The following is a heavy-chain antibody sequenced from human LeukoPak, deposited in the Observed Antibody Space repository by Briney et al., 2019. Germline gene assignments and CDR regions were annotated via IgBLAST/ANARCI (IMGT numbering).Heavy chain of an antibody. J-gene: IGHJ5*02. CDR1: GFTFSSYA. Sequence: GGSLRLSCATSGFTFSSYAMTWVRQAPGEGLEWVSAISGSGGSTYYADSVKGRFTVSRDNSENTLYLQMNSLRAEDTAVYYCAKDQTTVTTGWFDPWGQGTLVTVSS. V-gene: IGHV3-23*01. D-gene: IGHD4-17*01. CDR2: ISGSGGST. CDR3: AKDQTTVTTGWFDP.